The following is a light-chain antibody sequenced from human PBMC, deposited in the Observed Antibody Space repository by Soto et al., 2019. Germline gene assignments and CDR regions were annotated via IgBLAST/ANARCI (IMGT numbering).Light chain of an antibody. Sequence: QSVLTQPASVSGSPGQSITISCTGTISDVGAYNYVSWYQQHPGKAPKLMIYEVSNRPSGVSNRFSGSKSGNTASLTISGVQAEDEADYYCSSYASSGTYVFGTGTKLTVL. V-gene: IGLV2-14*01. CDR1: ISDVGAYNY. CDR3: SSYASSGTYV. J-gene: IGLJ1*01. CDR2: EVS.